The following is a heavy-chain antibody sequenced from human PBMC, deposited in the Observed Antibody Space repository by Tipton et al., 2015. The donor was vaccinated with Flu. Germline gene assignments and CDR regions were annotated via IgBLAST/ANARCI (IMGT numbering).Heavy chain of an antibody. J-gene: IGHJ5*02. CDR2: IYYSGST. CDR1: GGSISSSSHY. D-gene: IGHD5-12*01. CDR3: AREVATIGRWFDP. Sequence: TLSLTCTVSGGSISSSSHYWGWTRQAPGRGLEWVGSIYYSGSTYYNPSLKSRVTISVDTSKNQFSLKLSSVTAADTAVYYCAREVATIGRWFDPWGQGTLVTVSS. V-gene: IGHV4-39*07.